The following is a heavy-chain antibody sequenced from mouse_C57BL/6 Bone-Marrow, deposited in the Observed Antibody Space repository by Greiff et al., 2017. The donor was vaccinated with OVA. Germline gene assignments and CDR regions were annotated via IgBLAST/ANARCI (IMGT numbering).Heavy chain of an antibody. Sequence: EVQLQQSGTVLARPGASVKMSCKTSGYTFTSYWMHWVKQRPGQGLEWIGAIYPGNSDTSYNQKFKGKAKLTAVTSASTAYMELSSLTNEDSAVYYCTRGDDYDGYYFDYWGKGTTLTVSS. CDR2: IYPGNSDT. CDR1: GYTFTSYW. V-gene: IGHV1-5*01. J-gene: IGHJ2*01. D-gene: IGHD2-4*01. CDR3: TRGDDYDGYYFDY.